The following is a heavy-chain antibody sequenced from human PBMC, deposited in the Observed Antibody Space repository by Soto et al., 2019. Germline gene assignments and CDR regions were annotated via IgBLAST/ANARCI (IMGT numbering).Heavy chain of an antibody. V-gene: IGHV3-23*01. CDR2: ISGTGGST. Sequence: GGSLRLSCSASGFTFNNYAMNWVRQAPGKGLEWVATISGTGGSTYYADSVKGRFTISRDNSKNTLYLQMNSLRVEDTAVYYCAKDRLGGNFDYWGQGTQVTVSS. CDR1: GFTFNNYA. CDR3: AKDRLGGNFDY. J-gene: IGHJ4*02.